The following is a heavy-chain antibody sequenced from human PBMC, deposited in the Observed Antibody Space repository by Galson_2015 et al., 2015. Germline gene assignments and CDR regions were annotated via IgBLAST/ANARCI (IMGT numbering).Heavy chain of an antibody. J-gene: IGHJ3*02. CDR1: GFMLRSYD. V-gene: IGHV3-13*04. CDR3: ARVAAGSAASAFDI. CDR2: IGSAGDT. Sequence: SLRLSCAASGFMLRSYDMHWVRQATGKGLEWVSGIGSAGDTYSAASVEGRITISRENAKNSLYLQMNSLRAGDTAVYYCARVAAGSAASAFDIRGQGTMVTVSS. D-gene: IGHD6-13*01.